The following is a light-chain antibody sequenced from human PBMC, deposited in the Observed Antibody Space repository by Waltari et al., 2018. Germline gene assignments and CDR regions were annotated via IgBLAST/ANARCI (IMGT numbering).Light chain of an antibody. J-gene: IGKJ4*01. Sequence: EIVLTQSPATLSLSPGERATLSCRASQSVSSYLAWYQQKPGQAPRLLIYDASNRATGSPARFSGSGSGTDVTLTISSLEPEDFAVYYCQQRDSLLVTFGGGTKVQI. CDR2: DAS. CDR1: QSVSSY. CDR3: QQRDSLLVT. V-gene: IGKV3-11*01.